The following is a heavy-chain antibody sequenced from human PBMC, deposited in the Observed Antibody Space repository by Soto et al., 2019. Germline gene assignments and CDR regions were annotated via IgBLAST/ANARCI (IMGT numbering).Heavy chain of an antibody. CDR2: ISAYNGNT. J-gene: IGHJ5*02. CDR1: GYTFASYG. V-gene: IGHV1-18*01. CDR3: AKSPGSAYWFDP. D-gene: IGHD2-21*01. Sequence: ASVKVSCKASGYTFASYGISWVRQAPGQGLEWMGWISAYNGNTNYAQKLQGRVTMTTDTSTSTAYMELRSLRSDDTAVYYCAKSPGSAYWFDPWGQATLVTVSS.